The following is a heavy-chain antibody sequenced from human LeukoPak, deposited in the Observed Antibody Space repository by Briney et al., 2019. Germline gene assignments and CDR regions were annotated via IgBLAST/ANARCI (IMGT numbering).Heavy chain of an antibody. CDR1: GGTFSSYA. Sequence: SVKVSCKASGGTFSSYAISWVRQAPGQGLEWMGGIIPILGTANYAQKLQGRVTMTTDTSTSTAYMELRSLRSDDTAVYYCARDRVQVWFDPWGQGTLVTVSS. D-gene: IGHD1-1*01. V-gene: IGHV1-69*05. CDR2: IIPILGTA. CDR3: ARDRVQVWFDP. J-gene: IGHJ5*02.